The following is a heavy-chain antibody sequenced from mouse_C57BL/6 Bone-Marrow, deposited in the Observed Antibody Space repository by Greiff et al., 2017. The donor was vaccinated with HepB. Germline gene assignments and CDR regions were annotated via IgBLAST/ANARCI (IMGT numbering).Heavy chain of an antibody. Sequence: EVQLVESGPELVKPGASVKISCKASGYSFTGYYMHWVKQSHGNILDWIGYIYPYNGVSSYNQKFKGKATLTVDKSSSTAYMELRSLTSEDSAVYYCARSPYYYGSSPFDYWGQGTTLTVSS. CDR2: IYPYNGVS. J-gene: IGHJ2*01. D-gene: IGHD1-1*01. CDR3: ARSPYYYGSSPFDY. V-gene: IGHV1-31*01. CDR1: GYSFTGYY.